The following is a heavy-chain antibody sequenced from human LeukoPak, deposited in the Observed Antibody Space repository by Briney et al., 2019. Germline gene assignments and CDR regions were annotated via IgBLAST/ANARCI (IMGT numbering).Heavy chain of an antibody. D-gene: IGHD1-26*01. V-gene: IGHV1-18*04. CDR1: GYSFTSYW. CDR2: ISAYNGNT. J-gene: IGHJ4*02. CDR3: ARDFTHGSYYVDY. Sequence: GESLKISCKGSGYSFTSYWIGWVRQMPGKGLEWMGWISAYNGNTNYAQKLQGRVTMTTDTSTSTAYMGLRSLRSDDTAVYYCARDFTHGSYYVDYWGQGTLVTVSS.